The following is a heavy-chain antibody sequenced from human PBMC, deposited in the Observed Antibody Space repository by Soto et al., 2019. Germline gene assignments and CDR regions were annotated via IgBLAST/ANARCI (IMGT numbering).Heavy chain of an antibody. D-gene: IGHD5-12*01. Sequence: GGSLRLSCAASGFTFSSYEMDWVRQAPGKGLEWVAYINSGGSSIHYGDSVKGRFTISRDNAKNSLYLQMNSLRAEDTAVYYCAKEESVTYSGYDAFDIWGQGTMVTVSS. CDR1: GFTFSSYE. CDR2: INSGGSSI. J-gene: IGHJ3*02. V-gene: IGHV3-48*03. CDR3: AKEESVTYSGYDAFDI.